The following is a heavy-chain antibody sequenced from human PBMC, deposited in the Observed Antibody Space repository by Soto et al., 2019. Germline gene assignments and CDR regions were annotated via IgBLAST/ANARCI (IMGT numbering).Heavy chain of an antibody. Sequence: EVQLVESEGGLVQPGGSLRLSCEASGFIFTTSDMSWVRQAPGKGLEWISSITITGDTTHYADSVKGRFTISRDNSGNPVYLKMNSRRVDDPALYYCAKGGGGDHGYWGQGTLVAVSS. J-gene: IGHJ4*02. V-gene: IGHV3-23*04. CDR1: GFIFTTSD. CDR3: AKGGGGDHGY. D-gene: IGHD2-21*02. CDR2: ITITGDTT.